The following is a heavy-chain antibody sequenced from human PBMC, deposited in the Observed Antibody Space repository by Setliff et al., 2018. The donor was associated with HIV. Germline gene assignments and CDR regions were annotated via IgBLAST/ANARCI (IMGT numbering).Heavy chain of an antibody. CDR2: IYYNGNT. CDR1: GGSISSHY. Sequence: SETLSLTCAVSGGSISSHYWSWIRLPPGKGLEWIGTIYYNGNTNYNPSLKSRVAISVDTSKNLLSLKLTTVTPADTAVYYCARGIESFWSGYVRWGQGTLVTVSS. D-gene: IGHD3-3*01. CDR3: ARGIESFWSGYVR. V-gene: IGHV4-59*11. J-gene: IGHJ4*02.